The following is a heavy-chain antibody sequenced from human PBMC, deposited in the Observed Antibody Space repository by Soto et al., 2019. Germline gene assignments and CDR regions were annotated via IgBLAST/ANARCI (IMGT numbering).Heavy chain of an antibody. CDR1: GYTFTSYG. Sequence: ASVKVSCKASGYTFTSYGISWVRQAPGQGLEWMGWISAYNGNTNYAQKLQGRVTMTTDTSTSTAYMELRSLRSDDTAVYYGARDLIVVVPAAIPLDYWGQGTLVTVSS. CDR2: ISAYNGNT. V-gene: IGHV1-18*01. CDR3: ARDLIVVVPAAIPLDY. J-gene: IGHJ4*02. D-gene: IGHD2-2*01.